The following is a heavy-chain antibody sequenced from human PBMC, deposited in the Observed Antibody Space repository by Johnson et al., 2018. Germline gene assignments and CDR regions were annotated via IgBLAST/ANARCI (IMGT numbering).Heavy chain of an antibody. D-gene: IGHD6-19*01. J-gene: IGHJ3*02. CDR3: ARARAVAGNGGDAFDI. Sequence: VQLVQSGGGLVQXGGSLRLXCAASGFTFSSYDMHWVRQATGKGLEWVSAIGTAGDTYYQGSVKGRFTSSRESAKNSLYLQMNSPRAGDTGVYYCARARAVAGNGGDAFDIWGQGTMVTVSS. V-gene: IGHV3-13*01. CDR1: GFTFSSYD. CDR2: IGTAGDT.